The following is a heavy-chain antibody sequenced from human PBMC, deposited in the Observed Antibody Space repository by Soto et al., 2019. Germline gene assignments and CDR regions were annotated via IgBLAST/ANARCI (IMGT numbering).Heavy chain of an antibody. V-gene: IGHV3-23*01. J-gene: IGHJ6*02. CDR2: IIDSGAST. CDR1: GFTFSSCA. Sequence: SLRLSCAASGFTFSSCAMGWVRQAPGKGLEWVSDIIDSGASTYYADSVKGRFTISRDNSKSTLYLQMNSLRAEDTALYYCAKGRSYYYYYGMDVWGQGTTVTVSS. CDR3: AKGRSYYYYYGMDV.